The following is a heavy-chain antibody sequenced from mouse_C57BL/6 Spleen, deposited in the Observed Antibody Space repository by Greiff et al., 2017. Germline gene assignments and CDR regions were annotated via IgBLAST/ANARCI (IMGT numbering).Heavy chain of an antibody. D-gene: IGHD1-1*01. V-gene: IGHV1-50*01. CDR2: IDPSDSYT. CDR1: GHTFTSYW. CDR3: ARSRDGSSDY. J-gene: IGHJ2*01. Sequence: QVQLQQPGAELVKPGASVKLSCKASGHTFTSYWMQWVKQRPGQGLEWIGEIDPSDSYTNYNQKFKGKATLTVDTSSSTAYMQLSSLTSEDSAVYYCARSRDGSSDYWGQGTTLTVSS.